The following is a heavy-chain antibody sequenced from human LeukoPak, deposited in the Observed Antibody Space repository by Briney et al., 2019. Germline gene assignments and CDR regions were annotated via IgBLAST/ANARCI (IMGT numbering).Heavy chain of an antibody. CDR1: GGSISSSSYY. D-gene: IGHD5-18*01. V-gene: IGHV4-39*07. CDR3: ARVFSYGVYFDY. Sequence: PSETLSLTCTVSGGSISSSSYYWGWIRQPPGKGLEWIGSIYYSGSTYYNPSLKSRVTISVDTSKNQFSLKLSSVTAADTAVYYCARVFSYGVYFDYWGQGTLVTVSS. CDR2: IYYSGST. J-gene: IGHJ4*02.